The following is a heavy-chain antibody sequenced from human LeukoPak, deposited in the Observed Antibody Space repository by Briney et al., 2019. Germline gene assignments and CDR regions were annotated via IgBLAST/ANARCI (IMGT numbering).Heavy chain of an antibody. D-gene: IGHD3-9*01. Sequence: GGSLRLSCAASGFTFSSYWMSWVRQAPGKGLEWVANIKQHGSEKYYVDSVKGRFTISRDNAKNSLYLQMNSLRAEDTAVYYCARGGTYYDILTGYYTAWYFDYWGQGTLVTVSS. CDR1: GFTFSSYW. J-gene: IGHJ4*02. V-gene: IGHV3-7*04. CDR2: IKQHGSEK. CDR3: ARGGTYYDILTGYYTAWYFDY.